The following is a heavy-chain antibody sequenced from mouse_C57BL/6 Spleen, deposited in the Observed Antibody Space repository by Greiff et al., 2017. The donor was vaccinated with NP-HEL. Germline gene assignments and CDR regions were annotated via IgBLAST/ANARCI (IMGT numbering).Heavy chain of an antibody. CDR1: FYPFTSYC. CDR3: ARSSHYYGSSSFAY. V-gene: IGHV1-72*01. Sequence: LQPPVSVLLPPFASVPLSCTSSFYPFTSYCLPLFLPSPVRGLAWIVSIDPICGGTKYNEKFKIKDTLTVDKPSRTAYMQLSSLTSEDSAVYYCARSSHYYGSSSFAYWGQGTLVTVSA. J-gene: IGHJ3*01. CDR2: IDPICGGT. D-gene: IGHD1-1*01.